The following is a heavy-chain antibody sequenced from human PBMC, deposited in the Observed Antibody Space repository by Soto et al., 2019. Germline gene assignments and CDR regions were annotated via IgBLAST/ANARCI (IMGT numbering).Heavy chain of an antibody. V-gene: IGHV3-30*18. J-gene: IGHJ4*02. Sequence: QVQLVESGGGVVQPGRSLRLSCAASGFTFSTYGMHWVRQAPGKGLEWVAVISYDGSNKCYADSVKGRFTISRDNSKNTLYLQMSSLRAEDTAVYYCAKGFSYSVIDYWGQGTLVTVSS. CDR2: ISYDGSNK. CDR1: GFTFSTYG. CDR3: AKGFSYSVIDY. D-gene: IGHD5-18*01.